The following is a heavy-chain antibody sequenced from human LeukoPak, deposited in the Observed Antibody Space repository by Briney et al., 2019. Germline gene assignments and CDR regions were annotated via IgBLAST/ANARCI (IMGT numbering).Heavy chain of an antibody. Sequence: PSETLSLTSTVSAGTISSSSYYWGWIRQPPGKGLEWIGSIYYSGSTYYNPSLRSRVTISVDTSKNHFYLKLSSVTAADTAVYYCERHRITRGQFDYLGQGTLVNGSS. CDR3: ERHRITRGQFDY. D-gene: IGHD7-27*01. CDR2: IYYSGST. J-gene: IGHJ4*02. V-gene: IGHV4-39*01. CDR1: AGTISSSSYY.